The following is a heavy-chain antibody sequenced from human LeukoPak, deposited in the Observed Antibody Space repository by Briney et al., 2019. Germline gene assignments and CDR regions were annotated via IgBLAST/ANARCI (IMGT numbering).Heavy chain of an antibody. V-gene: IGHV3-73*01. J-gene: IGHJ4*02. CDR2: IRSKANSYAT. CDR1: GFTFSGSA. Sequence: PGGSLTLSCAASGFTFSGSAMHWVRQASGKGLEWVGRIRSKANSYATAYAASVKGRFTISRDDSKNTAYLQMNSLKTEDTAVYYCTTLGGSYSPLSLDYWGQGTLVTVSS. D-gene: IGHD1-26*01. CDR3: TTLGGSYSPLSLDY.